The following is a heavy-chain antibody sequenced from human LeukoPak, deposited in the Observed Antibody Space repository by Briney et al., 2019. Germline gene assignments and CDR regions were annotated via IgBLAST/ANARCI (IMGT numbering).Heavy chain of an antibody. Sequence: CSVKVSCKASGGTFSSYAISWVRQAPGQGLEWMGGIIPIFGTANYAQKFQGRVTITADESTSTAYMELSSLRSEDTAVYYCARAHVYCSSTSCYTFDPWGQGTLVTVSS. CDR2: IIPIFGTA. J-gene: IGHJ5*02. D-gene: IGHD2-2*02. CDR3: ARAHVYCSSTSCYTFDP. V-gene: IGHV1-69*13. CDR1: GGTFSSYA.